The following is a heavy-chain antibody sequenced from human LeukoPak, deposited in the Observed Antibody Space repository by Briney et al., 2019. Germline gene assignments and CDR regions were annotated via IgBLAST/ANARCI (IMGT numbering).Heavy chain of an antibody. CDR3: ASTGTVTPGDWPRY. Sequence: KAGGSLRLSCAASGFTFSSYSMNWVRQAPGKGLEWVSSISSSSSYIYYADSLKGRFTISRDNAKKSLYLQINSLRAEDTAVYYCASTGTVTPGDWPRYWGQGTLVTVSS. D-gene: IGHD4-17*01. V-gene: IGHV3-21*01. CDR2: ISSSSSYI. J-gene: IGHJ4*02. CDR1: GFTFSSYS.